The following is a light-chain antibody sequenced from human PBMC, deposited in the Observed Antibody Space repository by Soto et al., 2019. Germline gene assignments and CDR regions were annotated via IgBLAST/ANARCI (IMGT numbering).Light chain of an antibody. J-gene: IGKJ1*01. CDR2: DAS. CDR1: LSVSTN. V-gene: IGKV3-20*01. Sequence: ENVLTQSPGTLSLSPGERATLSCRASLSVSTNLAWYQQKPGQAPRLLIFDASSRATGIPDRFSGSGPGTDFTLSISRLEPEDFAVYYCQQYGTSPRTFGQGTKVDIK. CDR3: QQYGTSPRT.